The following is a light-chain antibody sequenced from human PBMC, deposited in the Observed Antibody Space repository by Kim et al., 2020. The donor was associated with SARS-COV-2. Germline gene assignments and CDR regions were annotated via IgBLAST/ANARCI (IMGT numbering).Light chain of an antibody. CDR1: QSISSH. J-gene: IGKJ3*01. V-gene: IGKV1-39*01. Sequence: SASVGDRVTITCRTTQSISSHLNWYQQKPGRAPKLLISAASTLQGGVPSRFSGSGSETDFTLTISSIQPEDFATYFCQQSYITPFTFGPGTKWISN. CDR2: AAS. CDR3: QQSYITPFT.